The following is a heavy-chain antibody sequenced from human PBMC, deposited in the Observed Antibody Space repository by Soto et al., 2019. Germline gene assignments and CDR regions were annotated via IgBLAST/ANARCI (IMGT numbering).Heavy chain of an antibody. J-gene: IGHJ4*02. CDR2: MNPDSGHA. CDR3: ARRPHCSGGICYYGLDN. Sequence: ASVKVSCKASGYTFTNSDINWVRQAPGQGLEWMGWMNPDSGHAAYAQKFQGRVTLTTSTSTSTVYMEMRSLGSEDTAVYYCARRPHCSGGICYYGLDNWGQGTLVTVSS. D-gene: IGHD2-15*01. CDR1: GYTFTNSD. V-gene: IGHV1-8*01.